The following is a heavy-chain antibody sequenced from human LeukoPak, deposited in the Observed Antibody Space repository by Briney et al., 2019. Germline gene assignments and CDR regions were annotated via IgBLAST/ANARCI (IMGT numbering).Heavy chain of an antibody. J-gene: IGHJ4*02. Sequence: SETLSLTCTVSGGSISSYYWSWIRQPPGKGLEWIGYIYHSGSTDYNPSIKSRVTISVDTSRSQFSLKLTSVTAADTAVYYCATLTTVVTAYYFDYWGQGTLVTVSS. CDR2: IYHSGST. CDR1: GGSISSYY. CDR3: ATLTTVVTAYYFDY. V-gene: IGHV4-4*09. D-gene: IGHD4-23*01.